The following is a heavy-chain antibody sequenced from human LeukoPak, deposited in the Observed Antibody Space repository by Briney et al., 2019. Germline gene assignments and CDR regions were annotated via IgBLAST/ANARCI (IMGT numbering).Heavy chain of an antibody. J-gene: IGHJ4*02. V-gene: IGHV3-43*01. D-gene: IGHD2-2*01. CDR3: VKDGLQYCTSTSCYEFQS. CDR2: ITWNGGGT. Sequence: GGSLTLSCAASGFSFDEYSMHWVRQAPGKGMEWVSLITWNGGGTSYSASVKGRFTIARDNKKSSLFLQMHSLRTEDTAFYFCVKDGLQYCTSTSCYEFQSWGQGTLVTVSS. CDR1: GFSFDEYS.